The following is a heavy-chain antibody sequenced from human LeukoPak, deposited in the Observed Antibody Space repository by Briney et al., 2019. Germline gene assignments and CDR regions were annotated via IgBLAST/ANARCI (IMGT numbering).Heavy chain of an antibody. CDR2: ISSSSSYI. J-gene: IGHJ4*02. V-gene: IGHV3-21*01. CDR3: ARDYDFWSGYYDY. CDR1: GFTFSSYS. D-gene: IGHD3-3*01. Sequence: GGSLRLSCAASGFTFSSYSMNWVRQAPGKGLEWVSSISSSSSYIYYADSVKGRFTISRDNAKNSLYLQMNGLRAEDTAVYYCARDYDFWSGYYDYWRQGTLVTVSS.